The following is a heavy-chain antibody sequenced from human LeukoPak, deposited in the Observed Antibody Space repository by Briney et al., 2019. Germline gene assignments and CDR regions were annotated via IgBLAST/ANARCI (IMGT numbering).Heavy chain of an antibody. CDR3: ARHVETGTTAFDY. V-gene: IGHV3-23*01. CDR2: VSNSGGVT. CDR1: GFTFLNYA. J-gene: IGHJ4*02. Sequence: PGGSLRLSCAASGFTFLNYALIWVRQAPGKGLEWVSGVSNSGGVTYYADSVKGRFTISRDNSKNTLYLQMNSLRAEDTAVYYCARHVETGTTAFDYWGQGTLVTVSS. D-gene: IGHD1-7*01.